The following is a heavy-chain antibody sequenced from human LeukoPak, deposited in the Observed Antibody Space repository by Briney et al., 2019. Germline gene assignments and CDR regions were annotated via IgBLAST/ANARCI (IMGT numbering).Heavy chain of an antibody. J-gene: IGHJ4*02. D-gene: IGHD3-10*01. CDR2: INPSGGST. Sequence: ASVKVSCKASGYIFTSYHIHWVRQAPGQGLEWMGIINPSGGSTNYAQKFQGRVTITRNTSISTAYMELSSLRSEDTAVYYCARGRITMVRGVKWYYFDYWGQGTLVTVSS. CDR3: ARGRITMVRGVKWYYFDY. V-gene: IGHV1-46*01. CDR1: GYIFTSYH.